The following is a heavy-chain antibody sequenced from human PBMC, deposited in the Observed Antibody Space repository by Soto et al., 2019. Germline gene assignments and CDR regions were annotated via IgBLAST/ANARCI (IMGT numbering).Heavy chain of an antibody. CDR2: ISYDGSNK. CDR1: GFAFSNHG. J-gene: IGHJ4*02. CDR3: AKDLAAAGLDY. D-gene: IGHD6-13*01. Sequence: VQLVESGGGVVQPGRSLRLSCAASGFAFSNHGMHWVRQAPGTGLEWVAVISYDGSNKYYADSVKGRFTISRDNSKNTLYLQMNSLRAEDTAVYYCAKDLAAAGLDYWGQGTLVTVSS. V-gene: IGHV3-30*18.